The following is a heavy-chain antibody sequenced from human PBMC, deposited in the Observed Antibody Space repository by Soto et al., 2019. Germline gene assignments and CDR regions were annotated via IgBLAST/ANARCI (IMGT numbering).Heavy chain of an antibody. CDR1: GFTFSSYG. CDR3: AYSEFDP. J-gene: IGHJ5*02. D-gene: IGHD4-4*01. CDR2: ISHDGSNK. V-gene: IGHV3-30*03. Sequence: QVQLVESGGGVVQPGRSLRLSCAASGFTFSSYGMHWVRQAPGKGLAWVAVISHDGSNKYYADSVKGRFTISRDNSKNTLYLQMNSLRAEDTVVYYCAYSEFDPWGQGTLVTVS.